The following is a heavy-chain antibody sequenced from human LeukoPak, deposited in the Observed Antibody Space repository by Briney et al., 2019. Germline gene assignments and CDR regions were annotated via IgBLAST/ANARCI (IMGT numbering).Heavy chain of an antibody. J-gene: IGHJ4*02. CDR3: ARRAVAENYFDY. V-gene: IGHV4-61*08. CDR1: GGSIFSGDYY. Sequence: PSETLSLTCTVSGGSIFSGDYYWSWIRQPPGKGLEWIGYIYSSGSTTYNSSLKSRVTISVDTSKNQFSLKLSSVTAADTAVYYCARRAVAENYFDYWGQGTLVTVSS. D-gene: IGHD6-19*01. CDR2: IYSSGST.